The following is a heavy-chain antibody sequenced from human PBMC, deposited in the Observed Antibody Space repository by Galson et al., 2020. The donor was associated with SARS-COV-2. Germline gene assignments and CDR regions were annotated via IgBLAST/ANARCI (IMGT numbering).Heavy chain of an antibody. J-gene: IGHJ2*01. V-gene: IGHV3-33*01. D-gene: IGHD2-2*02. Sequence: QLGESLKISCAASGFTFSSYGMHWVRQAPGKGLEWVAVIWYDGSNKYYADSVKGRFTISRDNSKNTLYLQMNSLRGEDTAVYYCARNTLHDWYCDLWGRGTLVTVSS. CDR1: GFTFSSYG. CDR3: ARNTLHDWYCDL. CDR2: IWYDGSNK.